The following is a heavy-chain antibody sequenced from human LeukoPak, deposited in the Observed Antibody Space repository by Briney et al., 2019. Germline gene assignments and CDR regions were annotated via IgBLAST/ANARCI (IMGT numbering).Heavy chain of an antibody. CDR3: ARHSMFTGITSQLWFAP. V-gene: IGHV4-39*01. CDR1: GGSISTTDYY. Sequence: PSETLSLTCTVSGGSISTTDYYWGWIRQPPEKGLEWIGSIYYAGSTFYRPSLRSRVTISVDTSKNQFSLTLRSVTAADTAVYYCARHSMFTGITSQLWFAPWGQGTLVTVYS. J-gene: IGHJ5*02. D-gene: IGHD3-10*02. CDR2: IYYAGST.